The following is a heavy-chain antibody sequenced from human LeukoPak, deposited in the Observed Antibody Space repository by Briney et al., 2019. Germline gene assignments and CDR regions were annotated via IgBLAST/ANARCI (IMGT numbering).Heavy chain of an antibody. CDR1: GDSISSDDYY. Sequence: SQTLSLTCTVSGDSISSDDYYWSWIRQPAGKGLEWIGRFSASGNSNYNPSLKSRLTISVDTSKNQFSLKLSSVTAADTAVYYCASFTYDSEDYWGQGTLVTVSS. CDR2: FSASGNS. CDR3: ASFTYDSEDY. D-gene: IGHD3-22*01. V-gene: IGHV4-61*02. J-gene: IGHJ4*02.